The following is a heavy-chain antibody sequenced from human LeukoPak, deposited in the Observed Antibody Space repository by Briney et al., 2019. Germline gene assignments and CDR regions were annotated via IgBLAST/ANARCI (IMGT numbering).Heavy chain of an antibody. J-gene: IGHJ3*02. V-gene: IGHV1-46*01. CDR2: INPSGGST. CDR3: ARELNGGIAAAGTDDAFDI. Sequence: AASVKVSCKASGYTFTSYYMHWVRQAPGQGLEWMGIINPSGGSTSYAQKFQGRVTMTRDTSTSTVYMELSSLRSEDTAVYYCARELNGGIAAAGTDDAFDIWGQGTMVTVSS. CDR1: GYTFTSYY. D-gene: IGHD6-13*01.